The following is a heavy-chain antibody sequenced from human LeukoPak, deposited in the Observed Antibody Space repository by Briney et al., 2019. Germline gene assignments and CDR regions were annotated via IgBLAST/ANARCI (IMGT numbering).Heavy chain of an antibody. D-gene: IGHD4-11*01. CDR2: ISYDGSNK. CDR3: AKDYGYYSSYYYGMDV. J-gene: IGHJ6*02. V-gene: IGHV3-30-3*01. CDR1: GFTFSSYA. Sequence: PGGSLRLSCAASGFTFSSYAMHWVRQAPGKGLEWVAVISYDGSNKYYADSVKGRFTISRDNSKNTLCMQMNSLRAEDTAVYYCAKDYGYYSSYYYGMDVWGQGTMVTVSS.